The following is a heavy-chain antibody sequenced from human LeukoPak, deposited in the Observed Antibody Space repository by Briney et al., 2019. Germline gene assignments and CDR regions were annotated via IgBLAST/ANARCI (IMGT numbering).Heavy chain of an antibody. CDR1: GYTFTSYG. CDR2: ISAYNGNT. D-gene: IGHD4-17*01. V-gene: IGHV1-18*01. CDR3: ARDTDYGDYEPQYYYYYMDV. J-gene: IGHJ6*03. Sequence: ASVKVSCKASGYTFTSYGISWVRQAPGQGLEWVGWISAYNGNTNYAQKLQGRVTMTTDTSTSTAYMELRSLRSDDTAVYYCARDTDYGDYEPQYYYYYMDVWGKGTTVTISS.